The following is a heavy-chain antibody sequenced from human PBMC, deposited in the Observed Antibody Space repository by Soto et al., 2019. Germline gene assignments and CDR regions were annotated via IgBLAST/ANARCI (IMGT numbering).Heavy chain of an antibody. V-gene: IGHV4-31*03. J-gene: IGHJ5*02. CDR1: GGSISSGGYY. CDR3: AREKYYDFWSGYLNWFDP. CDR2: IYYSGST. D-gene: IGHD3-3*01. Sequence: SETLSLTCTVSGGSISSGGYYWSWIRQHPGKGLEWIGYIYYSGSTYYNPSLKSRVTISVDTSKNQFSLKLSSVTAADTAVYYCAREKYYDFWSGYLNWFDPWGQGTLVTVSS.